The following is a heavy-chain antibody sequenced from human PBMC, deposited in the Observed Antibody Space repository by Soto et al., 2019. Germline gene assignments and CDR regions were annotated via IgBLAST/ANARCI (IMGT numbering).Heavy chain of an antibody. V-gene: IGHV1-69*13. Sequence: GASVKVSCKASGGTFSSYAISWVRQAPGQGLEWMGGIIPIFGTANYAQKFQGRVTITADESTSTAYMELSSLRSEDTAVYYCAREWLVLKRIKSPYYYGMDVWGQGTTVIVSS. CDR3: AREWLVLKRIKSPYYYGMDV. CDR2: IIPIFGTA. J-gene: IGHJ6*02. CDR1: GGTFSSYA. D-gene: IGHD6-19*01.